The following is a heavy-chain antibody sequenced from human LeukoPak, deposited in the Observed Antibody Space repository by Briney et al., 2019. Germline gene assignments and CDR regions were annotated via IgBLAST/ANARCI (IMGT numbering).Heavy chain of an antibody. D-gene: IGHD3-22*01. V-gene: IGHV1-18*01. J-gene: IGHJ4*02. Sequence: ASVKVSCKASGYTFTSYGISWVRQAPGQGLEWMGWISAYNGNTNYAQKLQGRVTMTTDTSTSTAYMELRSLRSDDTDVYYCARAGYYDSSGYYSSFDYWGQGTLVTVSS. CDR1: GYTFTSYG. CDR2: ISAYNGNT. CDR3: ARAGYYDSSGYYSSFDY.